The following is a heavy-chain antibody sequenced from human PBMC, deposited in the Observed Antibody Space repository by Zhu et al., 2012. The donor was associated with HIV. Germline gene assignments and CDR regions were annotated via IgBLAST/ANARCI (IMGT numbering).Heavy chain of an antibody. CDR1: GGSFSGYY. V-gene: IGHV4-34*02. D-gene: IGHD3-9*01. J-gene: IGHJ5*01. CDR2: INYSGST. CDR3: ARGKVYDILTGYYNWFDS. Sequence: QVQLQQWGAGLLKPSETLSLTCAVYGGSFSGYYWTWIRQPPGKGLEWIGEINYSGSTNYNPSLKSRVTMLVDTSKNQFSLNLSSVTAADTAVYYCARGKVYDILTGYYNWFDSWGQGTLVTVSS.